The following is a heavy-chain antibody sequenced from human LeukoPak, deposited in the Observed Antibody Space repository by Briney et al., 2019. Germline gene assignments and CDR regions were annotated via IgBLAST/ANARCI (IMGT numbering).Heavy chain of an antibody. CDR1: GGSISGYY. V-gene: IGHV4-59*01. Sequence: SETLSLTCTVSGGSISGYYWSWIRQPPGKGLEWIGYIYYSGSTNYNPSLKSRVTISVDTSKNQFSLKLSSVTAADTAVYYCASLPDYWGQGTLVTVSS. J-gene: IGHJ4*02. CDR2: IYYSGST. CDR3: ASLPDY.